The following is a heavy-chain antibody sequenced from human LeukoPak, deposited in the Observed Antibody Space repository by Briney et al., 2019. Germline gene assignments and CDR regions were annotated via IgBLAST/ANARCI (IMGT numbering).Heavy chain of an antibody. CDR3: AREPYGSGSYEPPRFYYYYMDV. Sequence: PGGSLRLSCAASGFTFSSYEMNWVRQAPGKGLEWVSYIGSSGSIIYYADSVKGRFTISRDNAKNSLYLQMNSLRAEDTAVYYCAREPYGSGSYEPPRFYYYYMDVWGKGTTVTVS. CDR1: GFTFSSYE. CDR2: IGSSGSII. V-gene: IGHV3-48*03. J-gene: IGHJ6*03. D-gene: IGHD3-10*01.